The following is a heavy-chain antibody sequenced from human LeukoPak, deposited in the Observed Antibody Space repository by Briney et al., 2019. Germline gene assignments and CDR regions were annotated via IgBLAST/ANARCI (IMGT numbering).Heavy chain of an antibody. CDR1: GFTVSTNY. V-gene: IGHV3-53*01. D-gene: IGHD6-19*01. CDR2: IYSGGST. J-gene: IGHJ4*02. Sequence: GGSLRLSCVASGFTVSTNYMSWIRQAPGKGLEWVSVIYSGGSTYYADSVKGRFTISRDNSKNTLYLQMNSLRAEDTAVYYCARDFPGIAVAGTRPLGYWGQGTLVTVSS. CDR3: ARDFPGIAVAGTRPLGY.